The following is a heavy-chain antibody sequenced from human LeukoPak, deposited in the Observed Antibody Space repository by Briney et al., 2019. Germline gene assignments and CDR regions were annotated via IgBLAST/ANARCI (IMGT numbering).Heavy chain of an antibody. D-gene: IGHD3-9*01. Sequence: GGSLRLSCAASGFTFSSYSMNWVRQAPGKGLEWVSSISSSSSYIYYADSVKGRFTISRDNAKNSLYLQMNSLRAEDTAVYYCARGDHYAILTGYYSGYWGPRNLGTVSS. CDR1: GFTFSSYS. CDR2: ISSSSSYI. CDR3: ARGDHYAILTGYYSGY. V-gene: IGHV3-21*01. J-gene: IGHJ4*02.